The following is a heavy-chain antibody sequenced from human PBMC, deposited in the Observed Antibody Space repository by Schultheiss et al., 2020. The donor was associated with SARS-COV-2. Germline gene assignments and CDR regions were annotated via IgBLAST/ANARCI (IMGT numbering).Heavy chain of an antibody. CDR3: ANSGYCSSTSCYPSFAFDI. Sequence: GGSLRLSCAASGFTFSSYAMSWVRQAPGKGLEWVSAISGSGGSTYYADSVKGRFTISRDNSKNTLYLQMNSLRAEDTAVYYCANSGYCSSTSCYPSFAFDICGQGTMVTVSS. CDR2: ISGSGGST. D-gene: IGHD2-2*01. CDR1: GFTFSSYA. J-gene: IGHJ3*02. V-gene: IGHV3-23*01.